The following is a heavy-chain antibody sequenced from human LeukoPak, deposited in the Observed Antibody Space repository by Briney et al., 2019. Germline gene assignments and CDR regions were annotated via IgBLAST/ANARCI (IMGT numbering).Heavy chain of an antibody. J-gene: IGHJ4*02. CDR3: ARDMAAASYDY. V-gene: IGHV3-21*01. CDR2: ISSSRTYI. D-gene: IGHD6-25*01. CDR1: GFTFSSYG. Sequence: PGRSLRLSCAASGFTFSSYGMNWVRQAPGKGLEWVSSISSSRTYIYYADSVKGRFTISRDNAKNSLYLQMNSLRAEDTAVYYCARDMAAASYDYWGQGTLVTVSS.